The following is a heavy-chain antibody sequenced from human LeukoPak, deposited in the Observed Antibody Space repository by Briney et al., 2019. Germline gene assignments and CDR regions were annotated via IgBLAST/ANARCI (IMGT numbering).Heavy chain of an antibody. CDR3: ARERSSSGGHNWFDP. Sequence: SETLSLTCTVSDGSISSYYWSWIRQPPGKGLEWIGYIYYSGSTNYNPSLKSRVTISVDTSKNQFSLNLTSVTAADAAVYYRARERSSSGGHNWFDPWGQGTLVTVSS. CDR2: IYYSGST. V-gene: IGHV4-59*12. CDR1: DGSISSYY. J-gene: IGHJ5*02. D-gene: IGHD4-23*01.